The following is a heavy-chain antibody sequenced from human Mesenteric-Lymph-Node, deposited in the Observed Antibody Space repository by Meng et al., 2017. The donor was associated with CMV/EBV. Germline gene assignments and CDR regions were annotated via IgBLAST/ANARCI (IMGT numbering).Heavy chain of an antibody. V-gene: IGHV4-39*07. CDR1: GGSIRSSSYY. Sequence: SETLSLTCTVSGGSIRSSSYYWGWIRQPPGEVLEWIGNMYYAGATYYNPSLKGRVTISVDTAKNQFSLKLNSVTAADTAVYYCVRMTRDSWSGYYYYGMDVWGQGTTVTVSS. J-gene: IGHJ6*02. CDR2: MYYAGAT. CDR3: VRMTRDSWSGYYYYGMDV. D-gene: IGHD3-3*01.